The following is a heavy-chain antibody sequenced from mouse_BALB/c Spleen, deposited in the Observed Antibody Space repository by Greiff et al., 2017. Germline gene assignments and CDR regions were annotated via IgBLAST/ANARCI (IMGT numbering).Heavy chain of an antibody. Sequence: QVQLQQSGAELVRPGTSVKVSCKASGYAFTNYLIEWVKQRPGQGLEWIGVINPGSGGTNYNEKFKGKATLTADKSSSPAYMQLSSLTSDDSAVYFCARDSSGDQAWFAYWGQGTLVTVSA. CDR1: GYAFTNYL. CDR2: INPGSGGT. CDR3: ARDSSGDQAWFAY. V-gene: IGHV1-54*01. J-gene: IGHJ3*01. D-gene: IGHD3-2*01.